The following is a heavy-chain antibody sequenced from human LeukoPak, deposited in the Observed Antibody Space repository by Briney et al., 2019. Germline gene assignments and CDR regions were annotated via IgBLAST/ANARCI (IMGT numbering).Heavy chain of an antibody. Sequence: GGFLRLSCAASGFTVSSNYMSWVRQAPGKGLEWVSVIYSGGSTYYADSVKGRFTISRDNSKNTLYLQMNSLKAEDTAVYYCARDPDGYRQGHHFDYWGQGTLVTVSS. CDR3: ARDPDGYRQGHHFDY. CDR1: GFTVSSNY. J-gene: IGHJ4*02. CDR2: IYSGGST. V-gene: IGHV3-66*01. D-gene: IGHD5-18*01.